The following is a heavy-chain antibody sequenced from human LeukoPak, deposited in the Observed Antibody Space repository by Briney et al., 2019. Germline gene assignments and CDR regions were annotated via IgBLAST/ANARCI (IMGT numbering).Heavy chain of an antibody. CDR2: IKQDGSEK. CDR1: GFTFSSYW. CDR3: AKDLRVGATYNDAFDI. D-gene: IGHD1-26*01. V-gene: IGHV3-7*01. J-gene: IGHJ3*02. Sequence: PGGSLRLSCAASGFTFSSYWMSWVRQAPGKGLEWVANIKQDGSEKYYVDSVKGRFTISRDNAKNSLYLQMNSLRAEDTAVYYCAKDLRVGATYNDAFDIWGQGTMVTVSS.